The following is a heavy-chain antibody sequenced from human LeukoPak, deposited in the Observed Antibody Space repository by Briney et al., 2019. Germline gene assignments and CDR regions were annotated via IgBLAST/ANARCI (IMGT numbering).Heavy chain of an antibody. CDR2: IYYSGST. D-gene: IGHD3-22*01. Sequence: SETLSLTCTVSGGSISSYYWSWIRQPPGKGLEWIGYIYYSGSTNYNPSLKSRVTISVDTSKNQFSLKLSSVTAADTAVYYCAVPGDSSGYYSAAFDIWGQGTMVTVSS. CDR1: GGSISSYY. V-gene: IGHV4-59*08. J-gene: IGHJ3*02. CDR3: AVPGDSSGYYSAAFDI.